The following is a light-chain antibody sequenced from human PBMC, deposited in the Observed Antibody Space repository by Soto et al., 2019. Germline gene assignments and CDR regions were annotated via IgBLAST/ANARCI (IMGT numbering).Light chain of an antibody. CDR1: SSDIGDSKL. V-gene: IGLV2-14*01. Sequence: QSVLTQPASVSGSPGQSIAISCTGTSSDIGDSKLVSWYQQPPGKIPKLIIYDVNNRPSGVSNRFSGSKSGNTASLTISGLQAEDEADYYCSAYTPTRTLFGGGTKVTVL. J-gene: IGLJ2*01. CDR3: SAYTPTRTL. CDR2: DVN.